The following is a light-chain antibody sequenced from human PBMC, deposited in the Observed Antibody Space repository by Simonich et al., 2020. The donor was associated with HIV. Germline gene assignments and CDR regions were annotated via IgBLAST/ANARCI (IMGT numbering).Light chain of an antibody. CDR2: KVS. J-gene: IGKJ3*01. Sequence: DVVMTQSPLSLPVTLGQPASISCRSSQSLVHSDGNTYLHWFQQRPGQSPRRLIHKVSNRDSGVPDRFSGSGSGTDFTLKISRVEVEDVGVYYCMQGTLPFTFGPGTKVDIK. V-gene: IGKV2-30*02. CDR3: MQGTLPFT. CDR1: QSLVHSDGNTY.